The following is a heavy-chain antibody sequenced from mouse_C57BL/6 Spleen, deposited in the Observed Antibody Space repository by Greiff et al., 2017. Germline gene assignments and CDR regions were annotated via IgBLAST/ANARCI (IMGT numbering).Heavy chain of an antibody. V-gene: IGHV1-78*01. CDR3: AREGLRRYFDV. CDR1: GYTFTDHT. J-gene: IGHJ1*03. Sequence: SDAELVKPGASVKISCKASGYTFTDHTIHWMKQRPEQGLEWIGYIYPSDGSTKYNEKFKGKATLTADKSSSTAYMQLNSLTSEDSAVSFCAREGLRRYFDVWGTGTTVTVSS. D-gene: IGHD2-2*01. CDR2: IYPSDGST.